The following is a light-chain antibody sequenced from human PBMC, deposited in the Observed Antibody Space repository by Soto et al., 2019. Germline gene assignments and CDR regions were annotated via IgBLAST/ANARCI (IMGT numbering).Light chain of an antibody. CDR3: RSYKSIRTLV. J-gene: IGLJ1*01. CDR2: EVS. V-gene: IGLV2-14*01. Sequence: QSVLTQPPSVSAAPGQKVTISCTGTSSDVGGYNYVSWYQQHPGKAPKLMIYEVSNRPSGVSNRFSGSKSGNTAYLTISGLHAVDAAEYYCRSYKSIRTLVFGTVSKATLL. CDR1: SSDVGGYNY.